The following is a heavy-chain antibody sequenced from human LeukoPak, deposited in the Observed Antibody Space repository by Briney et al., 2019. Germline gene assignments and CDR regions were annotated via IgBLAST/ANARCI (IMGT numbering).Heavy chain of an antibody. CDR3: ARDPLGSSSY. CDR1: GFASSSYW. D-gene: IGHD6-6*01. V-gene: IGHV3-74*01. CDR2: INNDGTNI. Sequence: RGSLSLSCAVSGFASSSYWMHWVRQGPGKGLGWVSRINNDGTNINYADSVKGRFTISRDNAKNTLYLQMNRLIAEDTAVYYCARDPLGSSSYWGQGILVTVSS. J-gene: IGHJ4*02.